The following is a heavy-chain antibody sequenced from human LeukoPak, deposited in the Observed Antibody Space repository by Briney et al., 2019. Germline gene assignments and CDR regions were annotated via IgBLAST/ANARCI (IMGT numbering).Heavy chain of an antibody. V-gene: IGHV4-59*01. Sequence: SETLSLTCTVSGGSISSYYWSWIRQPPGKGLEWIGYIYYSGSTNYNPSLKSRVTISVDTSKNQFSLKLSSVTAADTAVYYCAGTQRVFGGVIGFDIWGQGTMVTVSS. J-gene: IGHJ3*02. D-gene: IGHD3-16*01. CDR2: IYYSGST. CDR1: GGSISSYY. CDR3: AGTQRVFGGVIGFDI.